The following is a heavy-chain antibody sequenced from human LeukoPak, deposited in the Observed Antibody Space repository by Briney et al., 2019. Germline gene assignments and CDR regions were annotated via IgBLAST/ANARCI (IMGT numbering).Heavy chain of an antibody. CDR2: IKQDGSEK. CDR1: GFTFDSYW. D-gene: IGHD3-10*01. J-gene: IGHJ4*02. Sequence: GGSLRLSCAASGFTFDSYWMSRVRQVPGKGLEWVANIKQDGSEKYYVDSVKGRFTISRDNAKNSLYLQMNSLRAEDTAVYYCARAKSLFDSWGQGTLVTVSS. CDR3: ARAKSLFDS. V-gene: IGHV3-7*03.